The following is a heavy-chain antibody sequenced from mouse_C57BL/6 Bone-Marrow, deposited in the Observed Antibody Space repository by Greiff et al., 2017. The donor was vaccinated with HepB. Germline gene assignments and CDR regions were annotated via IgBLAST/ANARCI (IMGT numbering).Heavy chain of an antibody. CDR1: GFTFSDFY. V-gene: IGHV7-1*01. J-gene: IGHJ4*01. CDR3: ARDDGYYMDY. CDR2: SRNKANDYTT. Sequence: EVNVVESGGGLVQSGRSLRLSCATSGFTFSDFYMEWVRQAPGKGLEWIAASRNKANDYTTEYSASVKGRFIVSRDTSQSILYLQMNALRAEDTAIYYCARDDGYYMDYWGQGTSVTVSS. D-gene: IGHD2-3*01.